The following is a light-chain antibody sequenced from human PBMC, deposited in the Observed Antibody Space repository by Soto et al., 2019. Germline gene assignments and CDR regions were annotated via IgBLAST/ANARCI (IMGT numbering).Light chain of an antibody. CDR2: GAS. Sequence: EIVMTQSPATLSVSLGERATLSCRASQGVSSNLAWYQQKPGQAPRLLIYGASTRATGIPARFSGSGFGTEFTHTISSLQSEEFAVYYCQQYNNWPPRTFGQGTKVEIK. J-gene: IGKJ1*01. CDR1: QGVSSN. CDR3: QQYNNWPPRT. V-gene: IGKV3-15*01.